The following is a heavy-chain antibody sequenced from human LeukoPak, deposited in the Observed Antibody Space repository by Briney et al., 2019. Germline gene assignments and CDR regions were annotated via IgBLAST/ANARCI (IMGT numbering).Heavy chain of an antibody. Sequence: GASVKVSCKASGYTFTSYAMNWVRQAPGQGLEWMGWINTNAGNPTYAQGFTGRFVFSLDTSVSTAYLQISSLKAEDTAVYYCARGGRTAAYYYYYGMDVWGQGPRSPSP. CDR3: ARGGRTAAYYYYYGMDV. CDR1: GYTFTSYA. J-gene: IGHJ6*02. V-gene: IGHV7-4-1*02. CDR2: INTNAGNP. D-gene: IGHD6-13*01.